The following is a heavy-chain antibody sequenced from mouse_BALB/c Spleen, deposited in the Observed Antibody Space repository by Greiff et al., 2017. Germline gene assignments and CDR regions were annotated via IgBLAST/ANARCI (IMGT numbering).Heavy chain of an antibody. CDR1: GYSFTGYY. CDR2: INPYNGAT. V-gene: IGHV1-31*01. J-gene: IGHJ2*01. Sequence: EVQLQQSGPELVKPGASVKISCKASGYSFTGYYMHWVKQSHVKSLEWIGRINPYNGATSYNQNFKDKASLTVDKSSSTAYMELHSLTSEDSAVYYCARGGYGSSYENYFDYWGQGTTLTVSS. D-gene: IGHD1-1*01. CDR3: ARGGYGSSYENYFDY.